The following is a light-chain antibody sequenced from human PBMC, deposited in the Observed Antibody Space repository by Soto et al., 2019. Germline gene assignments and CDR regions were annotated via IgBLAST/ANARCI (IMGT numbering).Light chain of an antibody. CDR1: QSVNSN. Sequence: EIVMTQSPATLSVSPGERATLSCRASQSVNSNYLAWYQQKPGQAPRLLIYGISKRATDIPDRFSGSGSGTDFTLTISALQSEDFAVYYCQQRNNWPRVTFGQGTRLEIK. V-gene: IGKV3D-15*01. CDR3: QQRNNWPRVT. CDR2: GIS. J-gene: IGKJ5*01.